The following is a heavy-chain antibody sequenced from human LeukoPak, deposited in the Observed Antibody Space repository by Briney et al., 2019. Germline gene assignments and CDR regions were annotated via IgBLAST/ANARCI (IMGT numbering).Heavy chain of an antibody. CDR2: IYYSGST. D-gene: IGHD4-17*01. J-gene: IGHJ6*04. V-gene: IGHV4-59*01. Sequence: SETLSLTCTVSGGSINSYYWSWIRQPPGKGLEWIGYIYYSGSTNYNPSLKSRVTISVDTSKNQFSLRLSSVTAADTAVYYCARATGDYYYYYGMDVWGKGTTVTVSS. CDR1: GGSINSYY. CDR3: ARATGDYYYYYGMDV.